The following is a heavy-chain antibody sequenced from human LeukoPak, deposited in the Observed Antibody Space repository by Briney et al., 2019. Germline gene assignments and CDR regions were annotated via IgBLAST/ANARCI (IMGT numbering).Heavy chain of an antibody. CDR1: GFTFSSYS. Sequence: GGSLRLSCAASGFTFSSYSMNWVRQAPGKGLEWVSSISSSSSYMYYADSVKGRFTISRDNAKNSLYLQMNSLRAEDTAVYYCARFRGRAFDIWGQGTMVTVSS. D-gene: IGHD5-24*01. V-gene: IGHV3-21*01. CDR3: ARFRGRAFDI. J-gene: IGHJ3*02. CDR2: ISSSSSYM.